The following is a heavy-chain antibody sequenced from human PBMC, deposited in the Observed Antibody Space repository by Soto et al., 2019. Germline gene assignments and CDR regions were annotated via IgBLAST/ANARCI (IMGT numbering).Heavy chain of an antibody. CDR2: IGAYNGNT. D-gene: IGHD6-6*01. CDR1: GYTFTSYG. V-gene: IGHV1-18*01. J-gene: IGHJ6*02. Sequence: ASVKVSCKASGYTFTSYGISWVRQAPGQGLEWMGWIGAYNGNTNYAQKLQGRVTMTTDTSTSTAYMELRSLRSDDTAVYYCARDAPYTGSSPLIPVNYNGMDVWGQGPTVTVS. CDR3: ARDAPYTGSSPLIPVNYNGMDV.